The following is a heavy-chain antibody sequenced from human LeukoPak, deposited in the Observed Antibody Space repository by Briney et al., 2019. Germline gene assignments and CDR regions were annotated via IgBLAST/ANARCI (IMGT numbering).Heavy chain of an antibody. J-gene: IGHJ4*02. CDR3: ARGSSSSWYYGGGSSDY. V-gene: IGHV3-48*03. Sequence: GGSLRLSCAASGFTFSSYEMNWVRQAPGKGLEGVSYISSSGSTIYYADSVKGRFTISRDNAKNSLYLQMNSLRAEDTAVYYCARGSSSSWYYGGGSSDYWGQGTLVTVSS. CDR1: GFTFSSYE. CDR2: ISSSGSTI. D-gene: IGHD6-13*01.